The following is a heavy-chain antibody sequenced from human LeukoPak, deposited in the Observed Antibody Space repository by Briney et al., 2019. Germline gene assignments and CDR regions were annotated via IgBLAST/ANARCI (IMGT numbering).Heavy chain of an antibody. Sequence: GGSLRLSCAASGFSFSDYYMSWIRQAPGKGLEWVSYISSSGSTIYYADSVKGRFTISRDNAKNSLYPQMNSLRAEDTAVYYCARCRYGSGSYSQDWGQGTLVTVSS. V-gene: IGHV3-11*01. D-gene: IGHD3-10*01. J-gene: IGHJ4*02. CDR1: GFSFSDYY. CDR3: ARCRYGSGSYSQD. CDR2: ISSSGSTI.